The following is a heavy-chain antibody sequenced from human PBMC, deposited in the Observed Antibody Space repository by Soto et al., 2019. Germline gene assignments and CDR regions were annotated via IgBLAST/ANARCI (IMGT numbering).Heavy chain of an antibody. V-gene: IGHV1-46*02. CDR2: INPSGGST. CDR3: ARASVSGRRFDY. J-gene: IGHJ4*02. Sequence: AAVKVSCKSSGYTVNSYYMHCVREAPGQGLEWMGVINPSGGSTTYAQKFQGRVTMTRDTSTTTFYMELSSLTSEDTAVYYCARASVSGRRFDYWGEGTLVTVSS. CDR1: GYTVNSYY. D-gene: IGHD6-19*01.